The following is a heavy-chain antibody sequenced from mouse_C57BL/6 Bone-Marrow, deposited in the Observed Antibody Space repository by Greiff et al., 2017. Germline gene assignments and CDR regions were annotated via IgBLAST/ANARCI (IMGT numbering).Heavy chain of an antibody. V-gene: IGHV14-3*01. CDR3: ATPCSYYVAY. CDR2: IDPANGNT. J-gene: IGHJ3*01. D-gene: IGHD2-12*01. Sequence: VQLQQSVAELVRPGASVKLSCTASGFNITNTYMHWVKQRPEQSLEWIGRIDPANGNTNYDPKFQGKATLTVDKSSNTAYLQLSSLTSEDTAIYYCATPCSYYVAYWGQGTLVTVSA. CDR1: GFNITNTY.